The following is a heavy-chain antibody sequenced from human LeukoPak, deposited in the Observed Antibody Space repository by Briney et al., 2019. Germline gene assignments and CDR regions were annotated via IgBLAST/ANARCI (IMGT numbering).Heavy chain of an antibody. CDR3: ARDRSTVWDILTGYNTTDWYFDL. V-gene: IGHV4-4*07. D-gene: IGHD3-9*01. Sequence: SETLSLTCTVSGGSISSYYWSWIRQPAGKGLEWIGRIYTSGSTNYNPSLKSRVTMSVDTSKNQFSLKLSSVTAADTAVYYCARDRSTVWDILTGYNTTDWYFDLWGRGTLVTVSS. CDR1: GGSISSYY. CDR2: IYTSGST. J-gene: IGHJ2*01.